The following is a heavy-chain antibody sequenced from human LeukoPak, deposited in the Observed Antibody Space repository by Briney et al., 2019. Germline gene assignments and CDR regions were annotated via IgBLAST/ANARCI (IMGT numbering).Heavy chain of an antibody. CDR1: GFTFSSYS. CDR2: ISSSSYI. CDR3: ARSFLSIAAAATDY. V-gene: IGHV3-21*01. D-gene: IGHD6-13*01. Sequence: GGSLRLSCAASGFTFSSYSMNWVRQAPGKGLEWVSSISSSSYIYYADSVKGRFTTSRDNAKNSLYLQMNSLRAEDTAVYYCARSFLSIAAAATDYWGQGTLVTVSS. J-gene: IGHJ4*02.